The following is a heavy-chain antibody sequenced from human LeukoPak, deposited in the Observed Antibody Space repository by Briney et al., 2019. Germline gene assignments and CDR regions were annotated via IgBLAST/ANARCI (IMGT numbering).Heavy chain of an antibody. CDR3: SYYGSGSYYLYYYYYGMDV. J-gene: IGHJ6*02. D-gene: IGHD3-10*01. CDR2: IIPIFGTA. Sequence: ASVKVSCKASGGTFSSYAISWVRQAPGQGLEWMGGIIPIFGTANYAQKFQGRVTITADESTSTAYMELSSLRSEDTAVYYCSYYGSGSYYLYYYYYGMDVWGQGTTVTVSS. CDR1: GGTFSSYA. V-gene: IGHV1-69*13.